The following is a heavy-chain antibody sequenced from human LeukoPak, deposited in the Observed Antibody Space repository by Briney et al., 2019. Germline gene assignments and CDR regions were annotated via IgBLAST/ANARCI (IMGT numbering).Heavy chain of an antibody. J-gene: IGHJ3*02. D-gene: IGHD3-22*01. V-gene: IGHV3-30*04. CDR2: ISYDGSNK. CDR3: ARDHNENYYDSSGYYYEGAFDI. CDR1: GFTFSSYA. Sequence: PGGSLRLSCAASGFTFSSYAMHWVRQAPGKGLEWVAVISYDGSNKYYADSVKGRFTISRDNSKNTLYLQMNSLRAEDTAVYYCARDHNENYYDSSGYYYEGAFDIWGQGTMVTVSS.